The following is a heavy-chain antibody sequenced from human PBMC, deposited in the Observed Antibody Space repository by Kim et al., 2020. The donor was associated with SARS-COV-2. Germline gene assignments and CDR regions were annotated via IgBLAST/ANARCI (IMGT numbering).Heavy chain of an antibody. J-gene: IGHJ3*02. CDR3: ARHAYYDFWSGYYPYALDI. V-gene: IGHV4-59*08. D-gene: IGHD3-3*01. Sequence: RVTIAVDTSKNQFSLKLSSVTAADTAVYYCARHAYYDFWSGYYPYALDIWGQGTMVTVSS.